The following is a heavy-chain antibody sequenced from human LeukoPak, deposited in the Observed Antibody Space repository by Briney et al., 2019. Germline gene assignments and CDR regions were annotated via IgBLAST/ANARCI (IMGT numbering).Heavy chain of an antibody. D-gene: IGHD3-10*01. CDR2: IWYDGSQK. CDR1: GIPFSSYG. V-gene: IGHV3-33*01. J-gene: IGHJ3*02. Sequence: PGGSLRLSCAASGIPFSSYGMHWVRQAPGKGLEWVAVIWYDGSQKYYADFVKGRFTISRDNSKNTLYLQMNSLRAEDTAVYYCARDKNYYGSGSPSLDAFDIWGQGTMVTVSS. CDR3: ARDKNYYGSGSPSLDAFDI.